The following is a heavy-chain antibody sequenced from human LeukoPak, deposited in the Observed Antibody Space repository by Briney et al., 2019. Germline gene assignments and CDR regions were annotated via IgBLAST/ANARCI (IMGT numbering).Heavy chain of an antibody. J-gene: IGHJ4*02. V-gene: IGHV4-59*01. Sequence: SETLSLTCTVSGGSISSYYWSWIRQPPGKGLEWIGYIYYSGTTNYNPSLESRVTISVDTSKNQFSLKVSSVTAADTAVYYCARDEVMAAAGMIYWGQGTLVTVSS. CDR1: GGSISSYY. CDR2: IYYSGTT. CDR3: ARDEVMAAAGMIY. D-gene: IGHD6-13*01.